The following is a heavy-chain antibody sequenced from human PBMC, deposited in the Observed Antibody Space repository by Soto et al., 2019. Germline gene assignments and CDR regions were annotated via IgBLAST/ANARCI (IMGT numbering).Heavy chain of an antibody. D-gene: IGHD1-26*01. CDR1: NGSIVNYY. CDR3: ASRLTEATTTGEGFYI. CDR2: VYYSGST. Sequence: QVQLQESGPGLVKPSETLSLTCTVSNGSIVNYYWSWIRQPPGKGLEWIGFVYYSGSTNYNPSLKSRVTISVDMSKNQHPLRLSSVTAADTAVYYCASRLTEATTTGEGFYIWGQGTMVTVSS. V-gene: IGHV4-59*01. J-gene: IGHJ3*02.